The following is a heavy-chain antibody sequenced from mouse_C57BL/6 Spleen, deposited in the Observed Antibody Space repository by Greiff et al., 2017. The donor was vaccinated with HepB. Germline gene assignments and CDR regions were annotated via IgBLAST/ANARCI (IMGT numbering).Heavy chain of an antibody. Sequence: VQLVESGPELVKPGASVKISCKASGYAFSSSWMNWVKQRPGKGLEWIGRIYPGDGDTNYNGKFKGKATLTADKSSSPAYMQLSSLTSEDSAVYFGAPYYGSSYDAYWGQGTLVTVSA. CDR2: IYPGDGDT. D-gene: IGHD1-1*01. CDR3: APYYGSSYDAY. V-gene: IGHV1-82*01. J-gene: IGHJ3*01. CDR1: GYAFSSSW.